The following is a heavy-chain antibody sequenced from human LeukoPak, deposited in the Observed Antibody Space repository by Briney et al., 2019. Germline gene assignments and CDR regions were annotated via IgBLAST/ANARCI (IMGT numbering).Heavy chain of an antibody. Sequence: GGSLRLSCAASGFTFSNYAMSWVCQAPGKGLEWVSGISGAGDNTYYADSVKGRFTISRDNSKNTLYLRMNSLRAEDTAVYYCAKHYGSGSYSIGFGLDVWGQGTTVTVSS. V-gene: IGHV3-23*01. CDR2: ISGAGDNT. CDR1: GFTFSNYA. CDR3: AKHYGSGSYSIGFGLDV. D-gene: IGHD3-10*01. J-gene: IGHJ6*02.